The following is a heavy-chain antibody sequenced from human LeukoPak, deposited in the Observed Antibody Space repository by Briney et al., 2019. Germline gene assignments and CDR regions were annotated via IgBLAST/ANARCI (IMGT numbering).Heavy chain of an antibody. J-gene: IGHJ4*02. Sequence: PSETLSLTCTVSGGSISSSSYYWGWIRQPPGKGLEWIGSIYHSGSTYYNPSLKSRVTIAVETSKNQFSLKLSSVTAADKAVYYCARDDSRVNSYGPADYWGQGTLVTVSS. CDR1: GGSISSSSYY. CDR2: IYHSGST. CDR3: ARDDSRVNSYGPADY. D-gene: IGHD5-18*01. V-gene: IGHV4-39*07.